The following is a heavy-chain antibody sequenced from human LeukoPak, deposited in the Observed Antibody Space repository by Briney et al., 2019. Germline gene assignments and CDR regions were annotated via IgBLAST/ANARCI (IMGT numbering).Heavy chain of an antibody. D-gene: IGHD6-13*01. J-gene: IGHJ4*02. CDR3: ARVSIAAAGLDY. Sequence: ASVNVSCKASGGTFSSYAISWVRQAPGQGLEWMGRIIPILGIANYAQKFQGRVTVTADKSTSTAYMELSSLRSEDTAVYYCARVSIAAAGLDYWGQGTLVTVSS. CDR1: GGTFSSYA. V-gene: IGHV1-69*04. CDR2: IIPILGIA.